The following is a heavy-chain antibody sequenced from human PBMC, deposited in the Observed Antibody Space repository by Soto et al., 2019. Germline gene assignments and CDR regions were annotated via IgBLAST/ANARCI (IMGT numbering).Heavy chain of an antibody. J-gene: IGHJ6*02. CDR1: GYTFTSDG. D-gene: IGHD2-8*01. CDR3: ARGYCTNGLCYAGGDYYYYGMDV. CDR2: ISAYNGNT. V-gene: IGHV1-18*04. Sequence: ASVKVFCKTSGYTFTSDGISWVRQAPGQGLGWMGWISAYNGNTNYAQKLQGRVTMTTDTSTSTAFMELRSLRSDDTAVYYCARGYCTNGLCYAGGDYYYYGMDVWGQ.